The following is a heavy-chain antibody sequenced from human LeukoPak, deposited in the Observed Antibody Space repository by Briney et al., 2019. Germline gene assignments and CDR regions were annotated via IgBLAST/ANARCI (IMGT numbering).Heavy chain of an antibody. CDR2: IYSDNT. Sequence: GGSLRLSCTVSGFTVSTNSMSWVRQAPGKGLEWVSFIYSDNTHYSDSVKGRFTISRDNSKNTLYLQTNSLRAEDTAVYYCARRAGAYSHPYDYWGQGTLVTVSS. CDR1: GFTVSTNS. V-gene: IGHV3-53*01. J-gene: IGHJ4*02. CDR3: ARRAGAYSHPYDY. D-gene: IGHD4/OR15-4a*01.